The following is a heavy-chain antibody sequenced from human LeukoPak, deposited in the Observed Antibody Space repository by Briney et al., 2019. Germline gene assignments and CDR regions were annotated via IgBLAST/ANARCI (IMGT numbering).Heavy chain of an antibody. CDR1: GGSISSYY. Sequence: SETLSLTCTVSGGSISSYYWSWIRQPPGKGLEWIGYVYYSGSTNYNPSLKSRVTISVDTSKNQFSLKLSSVTAADTAVYYCARISLDKYSYVTLIDYWGQGTLVTVSS. D-gene: IGHD5-18*01. J-gene: IGHJ4*02. V-gene: IGHV4-59*01. CDR3: ARISLDKYSYVTLIDY. CDR2: VYYSGST.